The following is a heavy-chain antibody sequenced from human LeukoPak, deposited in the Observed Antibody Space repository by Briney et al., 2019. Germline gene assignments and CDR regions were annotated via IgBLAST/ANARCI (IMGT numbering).Heavy chain of an antibody. CDR2: IYYSGST. V-gene: IGHV4-59*01. Sequence: SETLSLTCTVSGGSISSYYWSWIRQPPGKGLEWIGYIYYSGSTNYNPALKSRVTISVDTSKNQFSLKLSSVTAADTAVYYCARAGKYCSSTSCPHVYYYYYYMDVWGKGTTVTVSS. CDR1: GGSISSYY. CDR3: ARAGKYCSSTSCPHVYYYYYYMDV. D-gene: IGHD2-2*01. J-gene: IGHJ6*03.